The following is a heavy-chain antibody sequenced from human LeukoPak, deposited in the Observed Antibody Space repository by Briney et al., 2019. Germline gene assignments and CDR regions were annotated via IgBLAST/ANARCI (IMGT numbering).Heavy chain of an antibody. J-gene: IGHJ4*02. Sequence: ASVKVSCKASGYTFTGYYMHWVRQAPGQGLEWMGWINPNSGGTNYAQKFQGRVTMTRDTSISTAYMELSRLRSDDTAVYYYARATSYYDILTGRSRVFDYWGQGTLVTVSS. D-gene: IGHD3-9*01. CDR2: INPNSGGT. CDR3: ARATSYYDILTGRSRVFDY. V-gene: IGHV1-2*02. CDR1: GYTFTGYY.